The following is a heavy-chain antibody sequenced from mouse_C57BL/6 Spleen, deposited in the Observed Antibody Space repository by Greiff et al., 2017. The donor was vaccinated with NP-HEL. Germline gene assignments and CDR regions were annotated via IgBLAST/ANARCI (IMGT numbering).Heavy chain of an antibody. CDR2: IRSKSNNYAT. CDR1: GFSFNTYA. J-gene: IGHJ4*01. V-gene: IGHV10-1*01. CDR3: VLYGNFYYAMDY. Sequence: EVKLMESGGGLVQPKGSLKLSCAASGFSFNTYAMNWVRQAPGKGLEWVARIRSKSNNYATYYADSVKDRFTISRDDSESMLYLQMNNLKTEDTAMYYCVLYGNFYYAMDYWGQGTSVTVSS. D-gene: IGHD2-1*01.